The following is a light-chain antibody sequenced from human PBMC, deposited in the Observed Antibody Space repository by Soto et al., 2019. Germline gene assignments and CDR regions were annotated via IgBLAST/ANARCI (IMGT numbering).Light chain of an antibody. CDR3: QQYNDWPPIT. CDR2: GAS. J-gene: IGKJ4*01. Sequence: EIVMTQSPATLSVSLGERVTLSCRASQSVGSNLAWYQQTPGRAPRLLIYGASTRAPDTPARFSGGGFGTEFALTISSLQFDEFAIYYCQQYNDWPPITFGGGTKVEIK. V-gene: IGKV3-15*01. CDR1: QSVGSN.